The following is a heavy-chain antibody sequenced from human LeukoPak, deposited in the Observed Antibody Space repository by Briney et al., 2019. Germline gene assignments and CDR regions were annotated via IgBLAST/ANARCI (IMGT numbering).Heavy chain of an antibody. V-gene: IGHV6-1*01. CDR3: ARGRRSSADFDY. Sequence: SHTLSLTCAISGDSVSSNSATWNWTRQSPLRGLEWLGRTYYRSQWNNDYAASVKSRIDINPETSKNQFSLQLNSVTPEDTAVYYCARGRRSSADFDYWGQGTLVTVSS. J-gene: IGHJ4*02. CDR1: GDSVSSNSAT. CDR2: TYYRSQWNN. D-gene: IGHD6-6*01.